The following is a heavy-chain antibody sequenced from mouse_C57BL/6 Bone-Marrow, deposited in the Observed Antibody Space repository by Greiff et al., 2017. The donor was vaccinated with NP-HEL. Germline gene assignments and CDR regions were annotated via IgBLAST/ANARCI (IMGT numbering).Heavy chain of an antibody. J-gene: IGHJ1*03. D-gene: IGHD1-1*01. Sequence: EVKLVESGGDLVKPGGSLKLSCAASGFTFSSYGMSWVRQTPDKRLEWVATISSGGSYTYYPDSVKGRFTISRDNAKNTLYLQMSSLKSEDTAMYYCARHVGTTDWYFDVWGTGTTVTVSS. CDR1: GFTFSSYG. CDR3: ARHVGTTDWYFDV. CDR2: ISSGGSYT. V-gene: IGHV5-6*01.